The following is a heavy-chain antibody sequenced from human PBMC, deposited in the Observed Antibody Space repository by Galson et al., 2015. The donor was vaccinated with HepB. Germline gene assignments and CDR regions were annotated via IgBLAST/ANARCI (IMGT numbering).Heavy chain of an antibody. CDR2: ISAYNGNT. CDR1: GYTFTSYG. D-gene: IGHD3-22*01. CDR3: ARDRDSSGYYSEGWFDP. V-gene: IGHV1-18*04. Sequence: SVKVSCKASGYTFTSYGISWVRQAPGQGLEWMGWISAYNGNTNYAQKLQGRVTMTTDTSTSTAYMELRSLRSDDTAVYYCARDRDSSGYYSEGWFDPWGQGTLVTVSS. J-gene: IGHJ5*02.